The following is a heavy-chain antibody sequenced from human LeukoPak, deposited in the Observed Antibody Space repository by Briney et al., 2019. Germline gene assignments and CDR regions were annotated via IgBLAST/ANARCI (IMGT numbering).Heavy chain of an antibody. J-gene: IGHJ6*02. D-gene: IGHD3-3*01. Sequence: GGSLRLSCAASGFTFSSYAMSWVRQAPGKGLEWVSAISGSGGSTYYADSVKGRFTISRDNSKNTLYLQMNSLRAEDTAVYYCAKGLRITIFGVVNPKDYYYYGMDVWGQGTTVTVSS. V-gene: IGHV3-23*01. CDR3: AKGLRITIFGVVNPKDYYYYGMDV. CDR1: GFTFSSYA. CDR2: ISGSGGST.